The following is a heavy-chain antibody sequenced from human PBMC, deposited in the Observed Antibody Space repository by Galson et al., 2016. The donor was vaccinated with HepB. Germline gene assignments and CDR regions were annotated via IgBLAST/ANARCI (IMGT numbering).Heavy chain of an antibody. J-gene: IGHJ4*02. CDR2: IISKGDSA. V-gene: IGHV3-64*01. CDR1: GFTFSNSA. D-gene: IGHD5-24*01. CDR3: ARNNDGYDY. Sequence: SLRLSCAASGFTFSNSAMHWVRQAPGRGLESVSAIISKGDSAYYGNSVKGRFTVSRDNSKNTLYLHMGSLRAEDLAVYYCARNNDGYDYWGQGTLVTVSS.